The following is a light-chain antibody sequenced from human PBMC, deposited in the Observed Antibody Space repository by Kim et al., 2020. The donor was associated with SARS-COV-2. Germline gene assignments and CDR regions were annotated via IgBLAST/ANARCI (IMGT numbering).Light chain of an antibody. J-gene: IGLJ1*01. CDR1: INDVGGYKY. CDR2: NIS. Sequence: QSALTQPASVSGSPGQSITISCTGTINDVGGYKYVSWYQQHPGKAPKHIIYNISYRPSGVSNLFSGSKSGNTASLTISGLQAEDVAVYHCSSYTTTSTPYVFGPGTKVTVL. V-gene: IGLV2-14*03. CDR3: SSYTTTSTPYV.